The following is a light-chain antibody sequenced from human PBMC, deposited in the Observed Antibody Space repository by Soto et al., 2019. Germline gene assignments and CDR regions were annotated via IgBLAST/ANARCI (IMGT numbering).Light chain of an antibody. Sequence: DIQMTQSPSSLSASVGDRVTITCRASQSIRTSLNWYQQKPGKAPKLLIYGGFSLQSGDPSRFSGGGSGTDFTLTISSLQPEDFAVYYCQQSYSTPPTFGQGTKVEIK. CDR2: GGF. V-gene: IGKV1-39*01. CDR3: QQSYSTPPT. J-gene: IGKJ2*01. CDR1: QSIRTS.